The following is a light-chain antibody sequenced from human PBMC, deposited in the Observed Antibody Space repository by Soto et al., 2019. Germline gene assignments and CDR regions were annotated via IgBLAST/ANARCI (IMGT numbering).Light chain of an antibody. CDR1: QSVGTY. CDR3: QHRSIWPVS. V-gene: IGKV3-11*01. CDR2: DVS. J-gene: IGKJ5*01. Sequence: EISLTQSPATLSLSPGERAHLSCRASQSVGTYLACYQQRPGQSPRLLMFDVSNRATGIPARFSGSGSGTDFTLTISSLEPEDFGVYYCQHRSIWPVSFGQGTRLEIK.